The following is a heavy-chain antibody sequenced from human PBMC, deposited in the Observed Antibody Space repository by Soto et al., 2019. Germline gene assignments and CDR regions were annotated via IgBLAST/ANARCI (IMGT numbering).Heavy chain of an antibody. J-gene: IGHJ4*02. Sequence: EVQLLESGGGSVHPGKSLRLSCAASGFTFSDYAMAWVRQAPGKGREWVSSASGSGSGTYYADSVKGRFTISRDNSKNTLFLHMTNLRAGDTALYFCAKGRPGVAAAPDYWGQGTLVTVST. CDR1: GFTFSDYA. CDR2: ASGSGSGT. CDR3: AKGRPGVAAAPDY. V-gene: IGHV3-23*01. D-gene: IGHD2-21*01.